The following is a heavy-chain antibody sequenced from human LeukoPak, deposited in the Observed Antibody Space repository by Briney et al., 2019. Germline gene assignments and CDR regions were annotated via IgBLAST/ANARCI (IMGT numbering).Heavy chain of an antibody. CDR1: GFTFDDYA. V-gene: IGHV3-9*01. CDR3: ARDSTIVV. Sequence: GRSLRLSCAASGFTFDDYAMHWVRHAPGKGLEWVSGITWNSGTVAYADSVRGRFTISRDNAKRSLYLQMENLRSEDTAFYYCARDSTIVVWGQGTLVTVSS. J-gene: IGHJ4*02. D-gene: IGHD1-26*01. CDR2: ITWNSGTV.